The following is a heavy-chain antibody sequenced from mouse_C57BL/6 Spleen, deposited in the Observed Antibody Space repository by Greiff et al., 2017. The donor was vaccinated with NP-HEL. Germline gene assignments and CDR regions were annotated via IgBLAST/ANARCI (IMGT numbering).Heavy chain of an antibody. V-gene: IGHV1-50*01. D-gene: IGHD1-1*01. Sequence: QVQLQQPGAELVKPGASVKLSCKASGYTFTSYWMQWVKQRPGQGLEWIGEIDPSDSYTNYNQKFKGKTTLTVDTSYSTAYMQLSSLTSEDSAGYDCARGYGSRGYYYAMDYWGQGTSVTVSS. J-gene: IGHJ4*01. CDR3: ARGYGSRGYYYAMDY. CDR2: IDPSDSYT. CDR1: GYTFTSYW.